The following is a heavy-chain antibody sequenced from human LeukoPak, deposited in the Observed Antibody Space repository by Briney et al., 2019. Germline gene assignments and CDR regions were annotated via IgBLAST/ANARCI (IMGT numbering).Heavy chain of an antibody. D-gene: IGHD3-22*01. J-gene: IGHJ4*02. V-gene: IGHV6-1*01. CDR3: ARVGPYSSGHTFDY. CDR1: GDSVSSNSAA. CDR2: TYYRSKWYN. Sequence: PSQTLSLTCAISGDSVSSNSAAWNWTRQSPSRGLEWLGRTYYRSKWYNDYAVSVKSRITINPDTSKNQFSLQLNSVTPEDTAVYYCARVGPYSSGHTFDYWGQGTLVTVSS.